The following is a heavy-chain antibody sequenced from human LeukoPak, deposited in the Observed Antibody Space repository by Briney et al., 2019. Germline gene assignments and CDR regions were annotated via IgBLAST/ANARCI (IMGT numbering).Heavy chain of an antibody. CDR2: IKGDESDR. V-gene: IGHV3-7*01. D-gene: IGHD4-17*01. CDR3: ARLYVDPMTTTSYYFDS. J-gene: IGHJ4*02. Sequence: VGSLRLSCEASGFTFSDYWMIWVRQAPGKGLEWVADIKGDESDRFYVDSVRGRFSISRDNAKNSLYLHMNSLRVEDTALYYCARLYVDPMTTTSYYFDSWGQGTLVTVSS. CDR1: GFTFSDYW.